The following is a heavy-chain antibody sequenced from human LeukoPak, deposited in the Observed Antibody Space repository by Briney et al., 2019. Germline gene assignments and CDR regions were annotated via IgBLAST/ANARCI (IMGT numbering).Heavy chain of an antibody. CDR3: ARGLSSGWYIVYFDY. CDR2: INAGNGNT. D-gene: IGHD6-19*01. CDR1: GYTFTSYD. Sequence: ASVKVSCKASGYTFTSYDINWVRQAPGQRLKWMGWINAGNGNTKYSQKFQGRVTITRDTSASTAYMELSSLRSEDTAVYYCARGLSSGWYIVYFDYWGQGTLVTVSS. V-gene: IGHV1-3*01. J-gene: IGHJ4*02.